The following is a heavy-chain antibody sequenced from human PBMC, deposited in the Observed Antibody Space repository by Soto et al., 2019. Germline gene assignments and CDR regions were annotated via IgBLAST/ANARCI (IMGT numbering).Heavy chain of an antibody. CDR3: AGEVASGY. V-gene: IGHV3-30*03. CDR1: GFTVSSYG. D-gene: IGHD2-21*01. Sequence: QVQLVESGGGVVQPGRSLRLSCAVSGFTVSSYGMHWVRQAPGKGLEWVAVISRDGGTKFYAESVKGRFTSSKDNSRNTLSLEMNSRRGDDMAVYYCAGEVASGYWGQGTMVTVSS. CDR2: ISRDGGTK. J-gene: IGHJ4*02.